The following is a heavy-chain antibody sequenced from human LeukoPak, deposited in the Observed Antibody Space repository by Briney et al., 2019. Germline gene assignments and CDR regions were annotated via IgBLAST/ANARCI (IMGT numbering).Heavy chain of an antibody. CDR1: GFTFSSYS. D-gene: IGHD3-22*01. V-gene: IGHV3-33*08. CDR3: ARGGQDYYDSSGYPYDAFDI. J-gene: IGHJ3*02. CDR2: IWYDGSNK. Sequence: GGSLRLSCAASGFTFSSYSMNWVRQAPGKGLEWVAVIWYDGSNKYYADSVKGRFTISRDNSKNTLYLQMNSLRAEDTAVYYCARGGQDYYDSSGYPYDAFDIWGQGTMVTVSS.